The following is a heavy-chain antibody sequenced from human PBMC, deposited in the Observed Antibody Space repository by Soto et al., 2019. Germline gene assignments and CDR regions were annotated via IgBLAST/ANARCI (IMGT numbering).Heavy chain of an antibody. Sequence: QVQLVQSGAEVKKPGASVKVSCKASGYTFTAYGITWVRQAPGQGLEWMGWISPYSSDTSYAQKFQGRVTMTTDSSTRTAYTNLRSLTSDDTAVYYCAIQLTDTLDIWGQGTMVTVSS. J-gene: IGHJ3*02. V-gene: IGHV1-18*01. CDR1: GYTFTAYG. CDR2: ISPYSSDT. CDR3: AIQLTDTLDI. D-gene: IGHD3-9*01.